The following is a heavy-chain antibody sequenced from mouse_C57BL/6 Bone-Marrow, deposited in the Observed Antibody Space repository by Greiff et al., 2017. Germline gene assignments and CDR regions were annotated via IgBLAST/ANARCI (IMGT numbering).Heavy chain of an antibody. J-gene: IGHJ1*03. CDR2: ISGGGGNT. CDR1: GFTFSSYT. Sequence: EVKLMESGGGLVKPGGSLKLSCAASGFTFSSYTMSWVRQTPEKRLQWVAAISGGGGNTYSPDSVKGRFTISRDNDKNILYLQMSSLRSEDTALYYCSRQVTTVLATKYFDVWGTGTTVTVSS. V-gene: IGHV5-9*01. D-gene: IGHD1-1*01. CDR3: SRQVTTVLATKYFDV.